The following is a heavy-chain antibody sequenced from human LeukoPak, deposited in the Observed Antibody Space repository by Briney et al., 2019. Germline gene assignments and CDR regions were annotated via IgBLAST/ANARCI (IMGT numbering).Heavy chain of an antibody. CDR1: GFTFSGYA. J-gene: IGHJ1*01. CDR2: ISGDTGSA. Sequence: GGSLRLSCAVSGFTFSGYAMSWLRQAPGKGLEFVSAISGDTGSAFYADSVKGRFTVSRDNSQNTLYLQLNSLRAEDTAVYYCAKRDYYDSSGFSPLFQHWGQGTLVTVSS. D-gene: IGHD3-22*01. V-gene: IGHV3-23*01. CDR3: AKRDYYDSSGFSPLFQH.